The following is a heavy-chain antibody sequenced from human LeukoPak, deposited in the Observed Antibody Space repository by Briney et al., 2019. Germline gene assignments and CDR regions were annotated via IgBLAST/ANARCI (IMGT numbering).Heavy chain of an antibody. Sequence: GGSLRLSCAASGFTVSTNYMSWVRQAPGKGLEWVSVIYSGGSTYYADSVKGRFTISRDNSKNTLFLQMNSLRAEDTAVYYCARAYYYDSRSAIHIWGQGTMVSVSS. CDR3: ARAYYYDSRSAIHI. D-gene: IGHD3-22*01. V-gene: IGHV3-66*02. CDR1: GFTVSTNY. CDR2: IYSGGST. J-gene: IGHJ3*02.